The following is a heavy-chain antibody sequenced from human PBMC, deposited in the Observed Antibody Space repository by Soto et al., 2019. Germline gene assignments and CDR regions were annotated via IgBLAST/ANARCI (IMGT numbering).Heavy chain of an antibody. J-gene: IGHJ6*03. CDR3: ARDSSYDFWSGYPFYYYYYYMDV. CDR2: ISAYNGNT. CDR1: GYTFTSYG. Sequence: QVQLVQSGAEVKKPGASVKVSCKASGYTFTSYGISWVRQAPGQGLEWMGWISAYNGNTNYAHKLQGRVTMTTDTSTSTAYMELRSLRSDDTAVYYCARDSSYDFWSGYPFYYYYYYMDVWGKGTTVTVSS. D-gene: IGHD3-3*01. V-gene: IGHV1-18*01.